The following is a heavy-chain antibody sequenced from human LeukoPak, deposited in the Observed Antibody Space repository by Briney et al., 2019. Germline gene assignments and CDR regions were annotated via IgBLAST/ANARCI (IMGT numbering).Heavy chain of an antibody. J-gene: IGHJ5*02. CDR3: ARSIAVTGKRCIDP. Sequence: SQTLSLICTVSGDSITSGSYYWSWIRQPAGKGPEWIGHIHTNGGTKYNPSLESRVTISLETSDNQFSLELNSVTATDTAVYYCARSIAVTGKRCIDPWGQGTLVTVSS. D-gene: IGHD6-19*01. CDR1: GDSITSGSYY. V-gene: IGHV4-61*09. CDR2: IHTNGGT.